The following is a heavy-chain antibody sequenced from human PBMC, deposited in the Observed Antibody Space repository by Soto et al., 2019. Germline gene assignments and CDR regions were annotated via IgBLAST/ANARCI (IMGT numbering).Heavy chain of an antibody. Sequence: GGSLRLSCAASGFTFSSYAMHWVRQAPGKGLEWVAVISYDGSNKYYADSVKGRSTISRDNSKNTLYLQMNSLRAEDTAVYYCARAWLESLYYFDYWGQGTLVTVSS. J-gene: IGHJ4*02. CDR1: GFTFSSYA. V-gene: IGHV3-30-3*01. D-gene: IGHD3-22*01. CDR2: ISYDGSNK. CDR3: ARAWLESLYYFDY.